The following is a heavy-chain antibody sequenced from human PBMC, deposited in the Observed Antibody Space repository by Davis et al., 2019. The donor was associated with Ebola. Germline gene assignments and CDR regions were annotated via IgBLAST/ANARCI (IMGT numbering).Heavy chain of an antibody. CDR2: IIPILGIA. D-gene: IGHD5-24*01. J-gene: IGHJ4*02. V-gene: IGHV1-69*04. Sequence: SVKVSCKASGGTFSSYAISWVRQAPGQGLEWMGRIIPILGIANYAQKFQGRVTITADESTSTAYMELSSLRSEDTAVYYCATAHTDDYSYVFDYWGQGTLVTVSS. CDR1: GGTFSSYA. CDR3: ATAHTDDYSYVFDY.